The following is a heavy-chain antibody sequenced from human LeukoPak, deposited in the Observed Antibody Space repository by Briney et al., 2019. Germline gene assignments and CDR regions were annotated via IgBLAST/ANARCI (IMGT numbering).Heavy chain of an antibody. D-gene: IGHD7-27*01. Sequence: SETLSLTCTVSGGSISSYYWSWIRQPPGKGLEWIGYIYYSGSTNYNPSLKSRVTISVDTSKNQISLKLSSVTAADTAVYYCARVTGEGYFDYWGQGTLVTVSS. V-gene: IGHV4-59*01. CDR3: ARVTGEGYFDY. J-gene: IGHJ4*02. CDR1: GGSISSYY. CDR2: IYYSGST.